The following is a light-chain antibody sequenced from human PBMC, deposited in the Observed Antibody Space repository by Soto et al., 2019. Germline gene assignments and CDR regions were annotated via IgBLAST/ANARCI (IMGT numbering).Light chain of an antibody. CDR2: GAS. J-gene: IGKJ1*01. V-gene: IGKV3-15*01. CDR1: ESVRTS. CDR3: QQYSDWPRT. Sequence: EIVLTQSPATLSVSPGERATLSCRASESVRTSFAWCKQKPGRSPSLLIYGASNRATGLPARFSGSGFGTEFTLTISSLQSEDFAVYYCQQYSDWPRTFGQGTKLEFK.